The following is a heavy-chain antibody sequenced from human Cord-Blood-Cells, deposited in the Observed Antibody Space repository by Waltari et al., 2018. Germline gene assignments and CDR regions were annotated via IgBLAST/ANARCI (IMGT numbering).Heavy chain of an antibody. D-gene: IGHD4-4*01. J-gene: IGHJ4*02. V-gene: IGHV3-43*01. CDR3: AKENDYSNSLFDY. CDR2: ISWDGGST. CDR1: GFTFDDYT. Sequence: EVQLVESGGVVVQPGGSLRLSCAASGFTFDDYTMHWVGQAPGKGLEWVSLISWDGGSTYYADSVKGRFAISRDNSKNSLYLQMNSLRTEDTALYYCAKENDYSNSLFDYWGQGTLVTVSS.